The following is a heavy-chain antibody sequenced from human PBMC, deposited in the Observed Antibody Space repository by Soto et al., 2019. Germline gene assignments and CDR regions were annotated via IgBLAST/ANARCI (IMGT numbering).Heavy chain of an antibody. CDR1: VFTFSSHA. Sequence: GWSLRLSCAASVFTFSSHAMSWVRQAPGKGLGWVSTISSGGDNTYSADSVKGRFTISRDNSKNTLYLQMNSLRAEDTAVYYCAKDFDSYSSGRYGMDVWCQGITVKVS. CDR3: AKDFDSYSSGRYGMDV. J-gene: IGHJ6*02. D-gene: IGHD6-19*01. V-gene: IGHV3-23*01. CDR2: ISSGGDNT.